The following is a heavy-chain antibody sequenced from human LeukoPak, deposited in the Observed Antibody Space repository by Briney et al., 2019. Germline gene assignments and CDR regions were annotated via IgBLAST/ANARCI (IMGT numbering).Heavy chain of an antibody. CDR3: ARDSGYYPGCWFDP. V-gene: IGHV4-38-2*02. D-gene: IGHD3-3*01. J-gene: IGHJ5*02. Sequence: PSETLSLTCDVSGFSIGSGYHWGWMRQPPGKGLEWIGSISHSGKTHYNPSLTSRVTILADTSKNDFSLNLSSVTATDTAVYYCARDSGYYPGCWFDPWGQGALVIVSS. CDR2: ISHSGKT. CDR1: GFSIGSGYH.